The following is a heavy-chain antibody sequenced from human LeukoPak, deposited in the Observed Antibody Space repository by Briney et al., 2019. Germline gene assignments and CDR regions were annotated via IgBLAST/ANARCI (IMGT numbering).Heavy chain of an antibody. CDR2: IKNDGSTK. D-gene: IGHD3-10*01. CDR1: GFTFSSYG. V-gene: IGHV3-30*02. CDR3: SRGDYRVRGIIITDFDY. J-gene: IGHJ4*02. Sequence: PGGSLRLSCAASGFTFSSYGMHWVRQAPGKGLEWVTLIKNDGSTKYYEDSVKGRFTISRDNSENTVYLQMDSLRAEDTAVYYRSRGDYRVRGIIITDFDYWGQGTLVTVSP.